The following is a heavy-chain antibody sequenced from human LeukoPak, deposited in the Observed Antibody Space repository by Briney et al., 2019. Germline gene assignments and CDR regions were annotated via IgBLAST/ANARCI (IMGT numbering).Heavy chain of an antibody. CDR3: ARLGAHAYYFDY. CDR2: ISSSSSTI. V-gene: IGHV3-48*01. CDR1: GFTFSIYS. J-gene: IGHJ4*02. Sequence: GGSLRLSCAPSGFTFSIYSVNWVRQAPGKGVEWVSYISSSSSTIYDADSVKGRFTISRDNANNSLYLQMNSRRAEDTAVYYCARLGAHAYYFDYWGQGTLVTVSS.